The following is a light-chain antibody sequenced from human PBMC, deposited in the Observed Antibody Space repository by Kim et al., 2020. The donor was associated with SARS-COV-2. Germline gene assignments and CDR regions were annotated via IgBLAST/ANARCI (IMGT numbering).Light chain of an antibody. CDR2: LNSDGSH. J-gene: IGLJ1*01. V-gene: IGLV4-69*01. CDR3: QTWGTGNVYV. CDR1: SGHSSYA. Sequence: QLVLTQSPSASASLGASVKLTCTLSSGHSSYAIAWHQQQPEKGPRYLMKLNSDGSHSKGDGIPDHFSGSSSGAERYLTISSLQSEDEADYYCQTWGTGNVYVFGTGTKVTVL.